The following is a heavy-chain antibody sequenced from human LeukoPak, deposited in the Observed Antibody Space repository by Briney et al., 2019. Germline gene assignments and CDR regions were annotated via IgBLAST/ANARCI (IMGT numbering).Heavy chain of an antibody. CDR3: ARSRGTGFIFDY. Sequence: PSETLSLTCTVSGGSINSLYWSWIRQPPGKGLEWIGYIYYSGSTNYNPSLKSRVTISVDTSKNQFSLKLNSVTAADAAVYYCARSRGTGFIFDYWGQGALVTVSS. J-gene: IGHJ4*02. V-gene: IGHV4-59*01. CDR1: GGSINSLY. D-gene: IGHD3-10*01. CDR2: IYYSGST.